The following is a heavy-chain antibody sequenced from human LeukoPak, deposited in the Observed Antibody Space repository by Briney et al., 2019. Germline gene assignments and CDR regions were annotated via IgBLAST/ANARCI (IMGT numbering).Heavy chain of an antibody. CDR2: ISYDGSNK. J-gene: IGHJ4*02. CDR3: AKEGNVVVPAFDY. CDR1: GFTFSSYG. V-gene: IGHV3-30*18. Sequence: GGSLRLSCAASGFTFSSYGMHWVRRAPGKRLESVAVISYDGSNKYYADSVKGRFTISRDNSKNTLYLQMNSLRAEDTAVYYCAKEGNVVVPAFDYWGQGTLVTVSS. D-gene: IGHD2-2*01.